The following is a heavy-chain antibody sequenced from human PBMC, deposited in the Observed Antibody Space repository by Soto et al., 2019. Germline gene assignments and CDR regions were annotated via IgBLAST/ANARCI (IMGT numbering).Heavy chain of an antibody. CDR1: GFSLTTSGVG. D-gene: IGHD3-3*01. V-gene: IGHV2-5*02. Sequence: QITLNESGPTQVKPSQPLTLTCTFSGFSLTTSGVGVGWIRQSPGKAPEWLALIYWDDDKRYSPSLKRRLTITKDTSKNQVVLTMADLDPADTATYYCAHRVLRTVFGLVTTTAIYFDFWGQGTPVAVSS. CDR2: IYWDDDK. CDR3: AHRVLRTVFGLVTTTAIYFDF. J-gene: IGHJ4*02.